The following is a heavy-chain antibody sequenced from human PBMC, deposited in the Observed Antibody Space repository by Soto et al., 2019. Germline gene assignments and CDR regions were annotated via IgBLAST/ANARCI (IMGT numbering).Heavy chain of an antibody. CDR2: IYYSGST. V-gene: IGHV4-31*03. CDR3: ARWWSGSRQGFDP. D-gene: IGHD3-3*01. Sequence: QVQLQESGPGLVKPSQTLSLTCTVSGGSISSGDYYWSWIRQHPGKGLEWIGNIYYSGSTYYNPSLKSRVTISVDTSTNQFSLKLSSVTAADTAVYYCARWWSGSRQGFDPWGQGTLVTVSS. J-gene: IGHJ5*02. CDR1: GGSISSGDYY.